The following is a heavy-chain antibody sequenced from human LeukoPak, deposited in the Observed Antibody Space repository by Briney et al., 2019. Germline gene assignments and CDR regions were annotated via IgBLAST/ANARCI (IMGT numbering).Heavy chain of an antibody. D-gene: IGHD3-22*01. J-gene: IGHJ5*02. CDR1: GGTFSSYA. CDR3: ARSGLWHYDSKYWFDP. V-gene: IGHV1-69*13. Sequence: ASVKVSCKASGGTFSSYAISWVRQAPGQGLEWMGGIIPIFGTANYAQKFQGRVTITADESTSTAYMELSSLRSEDTAVYYCARSGLWHYDSKYWFDPWGQGTLVTVSS. CDR2: IIPIFGTA.